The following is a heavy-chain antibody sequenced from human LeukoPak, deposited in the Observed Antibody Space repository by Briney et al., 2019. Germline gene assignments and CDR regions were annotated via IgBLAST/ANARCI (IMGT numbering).Heavy chain of an antibody. V-gene: IGHV1-2*02. Sequence: ASVKVSCKASGYTFTGYYMHWVRQAPGQGLEWMGWINPNSGGTNYAQKFQGRVTMTRDTSISTAYMELSRLRSDDTAVYYCARVVASWEVNWFDPWGQGTLVTVSS. D-gene: IGHD1-26*01. CDR1: GYTFTGYY. J-gene: IGHJ5*02. CDR3: ARVVASWEVNWFDP. CDR2: INPNSGGT.